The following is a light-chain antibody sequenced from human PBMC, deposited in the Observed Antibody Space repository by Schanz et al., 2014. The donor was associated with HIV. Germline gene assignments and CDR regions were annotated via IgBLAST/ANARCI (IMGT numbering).Light chain of an antibody. Sequence: EIVLTQSPGTLSLSPGERATLSCRASQSVSSSYLAWYQQKPGQAPRLLIHGASSRATGIPDRFSGSGSGTDFTLTISRLEPEDFAVYYCQQYGSSHYTFGQGTKVEIK. CDR3: QQYGSSHYT. V-gene: IGKV3-20*01. J-gene: IGKJ2*01. CDR2: GAS. CDR1: QSVSSSY.